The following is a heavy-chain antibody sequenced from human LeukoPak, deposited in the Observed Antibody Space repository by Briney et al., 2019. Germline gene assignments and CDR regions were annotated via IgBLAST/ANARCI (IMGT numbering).Heavy chain of an antibody. J-gene: IGHJ5*02. Sequence: GRSLRLSCAASGFTFSSYAMSWVRQAPGKGLEWVSAISGSGGSTYYADSVKGRFTISRDNTKNTLYLQMNSLRAEHTAVYYCAKNVEVPSWFDPWGQGTLVTVSS. CDR1: GFTFSSYA. D-gene: IGHD1-1*01. CDR3: AKNVEVPSWFDP. CDR2: ISGSGGST. V-gene: IGHV3-23*01.